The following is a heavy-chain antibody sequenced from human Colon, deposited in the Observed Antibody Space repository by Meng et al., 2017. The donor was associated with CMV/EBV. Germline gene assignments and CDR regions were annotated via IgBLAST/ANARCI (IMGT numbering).Heavy chain of an antibody. V-gene: IGHV1-18*04. CDR1: RCYFDFFG. CDR3: ARAGAEVTTHFDF. J-gene: IGHJ4*02. D-gene: IGHD2-21*02. CDR2: VSAKNSDT. Sequence: CNASRCYFDFFGMTWVRQAPGQGLEWVGWVSAKNSDTRYARKFQGRVTVTTDTSTKTVYMEVRGLRSDDSAMYYCARAGAEVTTHFDFWGQGTLVTVSS.